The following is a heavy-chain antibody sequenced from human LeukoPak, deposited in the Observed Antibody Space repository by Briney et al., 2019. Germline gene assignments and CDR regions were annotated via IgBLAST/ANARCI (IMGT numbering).Heavy chain of an antibody. CDR1: GYTFTSYY. D-gene: IGHD2-2*01. Sequence: ASVKVSFKASGYTFTSYYMHWVRQAPGQGLAWMGIINLSGGSTSYAQKFQGRVTMTRDTSTSTVYMELSSLRSEDTAVYYCAREYCSSTSCYWGYYYYGMDVWGQGTTVTVSS. CDR3: AREYCSSTSCYWGYYYYGMDV. V-gene: IGHV1-46*01. CDR2: INLSGGST. J-gene: IGHJ6*02.